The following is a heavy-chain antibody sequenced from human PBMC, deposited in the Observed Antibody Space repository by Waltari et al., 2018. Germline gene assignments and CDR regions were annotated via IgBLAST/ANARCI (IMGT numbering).Heavy chain of an antibody. Sequence: EVQLLESGGGLVQPGGSLRLSCAASGFTFSSYAMSWVRQAPGKGLEWVSAISGSGGSTYYADSVKGRFTISRDNSKNTLYLQMNSLRAEDTAVYYCATHYGDQEDAFDIWGQGTMVTVSS. CDR3: ATHYGDQEDAFDI. V-gene: IGHV3-23*01. J-gene: IGHJ3*02. D-gene: IGHD4-17*01. CDR2: ISGSGGST. CDR1: GFTFSSYA.